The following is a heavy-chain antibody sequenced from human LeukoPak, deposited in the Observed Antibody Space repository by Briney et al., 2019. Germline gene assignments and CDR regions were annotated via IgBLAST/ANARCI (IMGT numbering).Heavy chain of an antibody. CDR3: ARELDP. Sequence: SETLSLTCTVSGGSISGYYWSWIRQPPGKGLEWIGNIYYSGSTNYNPSLKSRVTISVDTSNNQFSLRLNSVTAADTAVYYCARELDPWGQGTLVTVSS. CDR2: IYYSGST. J-gene: IGHJ5*02. V-gene: IGHV4-59*01. CDR1: GGSISGYY.